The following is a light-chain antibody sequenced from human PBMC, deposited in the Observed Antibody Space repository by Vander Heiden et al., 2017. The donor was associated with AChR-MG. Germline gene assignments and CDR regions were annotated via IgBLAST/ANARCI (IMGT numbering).Light chain of an antibody. Sequence: QSELTQPPSASGTPGQRVTISCSGGMSTVGSNTVNLYQHFPGTAPKLLIYRNYQRPSGVPDRFSGSKSTTSASLSISGLQTDDEADYYCATWDDNMNGPVFGGGTKLTVL. CDR3: ATWDDNMNGPV. V-gene: IGLV1-44*01. J-gene: IGLJ2*01. CDR2: RNY. CDR1: MSTVGSNT.